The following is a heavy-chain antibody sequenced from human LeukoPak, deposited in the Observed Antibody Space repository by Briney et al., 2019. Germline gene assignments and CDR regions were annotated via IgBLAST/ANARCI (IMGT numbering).Heavy chain of an antibody. CDR3: ARVNRGDSSSWYEESFDY. V-gene: IGHV4-59*01. D-gene: IGHD6-13*01. CDR2: IYYSGST. CDR1: GGSISSYY. Sequence: SETLSLTCTVSGGSISSYYWSWIRQPPGKGLEWIGYIYYSGSTNYNPSLKSRVTISVDTSKNQFSLKLSSVTAADTAVYYCARVNRGDSSSWYEESFDYWGQGTLVTVSS. J-gene: IGHJ4*02.